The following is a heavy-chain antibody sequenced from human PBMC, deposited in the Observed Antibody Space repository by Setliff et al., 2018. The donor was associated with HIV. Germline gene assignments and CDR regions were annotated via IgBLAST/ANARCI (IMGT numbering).Heavy chain of an antibody. J-gene: IGHJ4*02. CDR1: GFTLTSYS. CDR3: ATDTSRSGWYYFDY. CDR2: ISSSSSTI. V-gene: IGHV3-48*04. D-gene: IGHD6-19*01. Sequence: GGSLRLSCAASGFTLTSYSMTWVRQAPGKGLEWVSFISSSSSTIYYADSVKGRFTISRDNAKNSLYLQMNSLRAEDTAVYYCATDTSRSGWYYFDYWGQGTLVTVSS.